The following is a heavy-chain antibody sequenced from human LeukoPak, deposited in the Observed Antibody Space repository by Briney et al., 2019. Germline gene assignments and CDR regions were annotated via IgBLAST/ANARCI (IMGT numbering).Heavy chain of an antibody. CDR3: AVGPEEFDY. J-gene: IGHJ4*02. V-gene: IGHV1-2*02. CDR2: FNPKSGGT. Sequence: GASVKVSCKASGYTFTAYFMQWVRQAPGQRLEWMAWFNPKSGGTTYAQKFQGRVTLTRDTSISTAYLELNRLTSDDTAVYYCAVGPEEFDYWGEGTLVTVS. CDR1: GYTFTAYF.